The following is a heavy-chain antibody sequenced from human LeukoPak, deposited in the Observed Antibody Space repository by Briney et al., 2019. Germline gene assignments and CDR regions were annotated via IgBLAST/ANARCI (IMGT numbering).Heavy chain of an antibody. J-gene: IGHJ2*01. Sequence: ASVKVSCKASGYTFTNYAMHWVRQAPGQRLEWMGWINAGNGNTKYSQKFQGRVTITRDTSASTAYMELSSLRSEDTAVYYCARHSTVTTLYFDLWGRGTLVTVSS. CDR2: INAGNGNT. D-gene: IGHD4-17*01. CDR3: ARHSTVTTLYFDL. CDR1: GYTFTNYA. V-gene: IGHV1-3*01.